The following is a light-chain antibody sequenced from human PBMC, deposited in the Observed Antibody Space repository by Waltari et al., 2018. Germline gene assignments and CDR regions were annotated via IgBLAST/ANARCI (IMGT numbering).Light chain of an antibody. V-gene: IGLV2-23*02. Sequence: QSALTQPASVSGSPGQSITISCTGTTTTIGRYNLVSWYQHHPGKAPKLLIYEVTKRPSGVSDRFSGSKSGSTASLTVSGLQPEDEASYYCLSFVTGTSVVFGGGTRLTVL. CDR2: EVT. CDR3: LSFVTGTSVV. J-gene: IGLJ2*01. CDR1: TTTIGRYNL.